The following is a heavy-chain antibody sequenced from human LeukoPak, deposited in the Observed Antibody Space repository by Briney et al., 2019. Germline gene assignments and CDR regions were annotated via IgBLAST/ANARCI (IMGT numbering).Heavy chain of an antibody. J-gene: IGHJ4*02. CDR1: GYTFTSYG. V-gene: IGHV1-18*01. CDR2: ISAYNGNT. Sequence: ASVKVSCKASGYTFTSYGISWVRQAPGQGLEWMGWISAYNGNTSYAQKLQGRVTMTTDTSTSTAYMELRSLRSDDTAVYYCARDSPYCSGGSCYPDYWGQGTLVTVSS. D-gene: IGHD2-15*01. CDR3: ARDSPYCSGGSCYPDY.